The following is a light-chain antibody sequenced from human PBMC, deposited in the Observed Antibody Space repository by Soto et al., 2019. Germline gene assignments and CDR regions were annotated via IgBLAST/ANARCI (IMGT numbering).Light chain of an antibody. CDR3: QQSYTTSIT. J-gene: IGKJ5*01. Sequence: DIQITHSPSSLSASVAYRATITCWASQRISTYLNWYQQKPGKAPKLLIYGASTLQGGVPSRFSGSGSGTDFTLTISSLQPEDFATYYCQQSYTTSITFGQGTRLEI. CDR2: GAS. V-gene: IGKV1-39*01. CDR1: QRISTY.